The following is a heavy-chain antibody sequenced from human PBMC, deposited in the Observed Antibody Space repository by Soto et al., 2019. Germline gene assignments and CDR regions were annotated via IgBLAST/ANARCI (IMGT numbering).Heavy chain of an antibody. CDR2: ISAYNGNT. V-gene: IGHV1-18*01. J-gene: IGHJ3*02. CDR1: GYTFTSYG. D-gene: IGHD3-22*01. CDR3: AGNYYDSSGYGRGAFDI. Sequence: ASVKVSCKASGYTFTSYGISWVRQAPGQGLEWMGWISAYNGNTNYAQKLQGRVTMSTDTSTRTAYMELRRLRSDDTAVYYCAGNYYDSSGYGRGAFDIWGQGTMVTVSS.